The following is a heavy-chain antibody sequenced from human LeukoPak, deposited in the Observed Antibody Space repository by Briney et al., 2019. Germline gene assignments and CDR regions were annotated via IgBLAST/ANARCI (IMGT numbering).Heavy chain of an antibody. CDR3: AREYCSSTSCLYDY. J-gene: IGHJ4*02. CDR2: MYSVGTT. V-gene: IGHV3-66*01. D-gene: IGHD2-2*01. CDR1: GFIVSANF. Sequence: PGGSLRLSCEASGFIVSANFMNWVRQAPGKGLEWVSVMYSVGTTYYADSVKGRFTVSRDPSKNTLYLQMDSLRVEDTAVYYCAREYCSSTSCLYDYWGQGTLVTVSS.